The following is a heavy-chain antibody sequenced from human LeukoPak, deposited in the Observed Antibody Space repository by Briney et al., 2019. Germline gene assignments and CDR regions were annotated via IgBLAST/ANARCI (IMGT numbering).Heavy chain of an antibody. V-gene: IGHV3-49*04. CDR1: GFTFGDYA. D-gene: IGHD3-22*01. Sequence: GGSLRLCCTASGFTFGDYAMSWVRQAPGKGLEWVGFIRSKAYGGTTEYAASVKGRFTISRDDSKSIAYLQMNSLKTEDTAVYYCTRAIKRQSTMIVVVIGEEDAFDIWGQGTMVTVSS. CDR2: IRSKAYGGTT. CDR3: TRAIKRQSTMIVVVIGEEDAFDI. J-gene: IGHJ3*02.